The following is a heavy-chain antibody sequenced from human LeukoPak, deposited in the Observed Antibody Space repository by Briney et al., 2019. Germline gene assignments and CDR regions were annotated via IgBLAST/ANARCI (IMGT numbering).Heavy chain of an antibody. Sequence: GGSLRLSCAAAGFAFSSSGMHWVRQAPGKGLEWVAVVWYDGSNKHYADSVKGRFTISRDNAQNSLYLQMNSLRGEDTAVYYCATSGNYRFDYWGQGTLVTVSS. CDR1: GFAFSSSG. CDR2: VWYDGSNK. V-gene: IGHV3-33*01. D-gene: IGHD1-26*01. CDR3: ATSGNYRFDY. J-gene: IGHJ4*02.